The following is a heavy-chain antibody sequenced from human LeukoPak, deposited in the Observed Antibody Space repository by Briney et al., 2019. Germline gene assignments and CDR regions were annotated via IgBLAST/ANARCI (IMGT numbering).Heavy chain of an antibody. J-gene: IGHJ4*02. CDR2: ISAYNGNT. V-gene: IGHV1-18*01. Sequence: ASVKVSCKASGYTFTSYGISWVRQASGQGLEWMGWISAYNGNTNYAQKLQGRVTMTTDTATSTAYMELRSLTSDDTAMYYCARSGRGTYYYFDLWGQGTLVTVSS. CDR1: GYTFTSYG. D-gene: IGHD5-12*01. CDR3: ARSGRGTYYYFDL.